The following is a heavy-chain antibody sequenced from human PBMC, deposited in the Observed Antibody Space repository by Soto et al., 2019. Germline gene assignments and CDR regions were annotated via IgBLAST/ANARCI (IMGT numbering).Heavy chain of an antibody. V-gene: IGHV5-51*01. CDR3: ARLGQLVPLYYYYYGMDV. J-gene: IGHJ6*02. CDR1: GYSFTSYW. Sequence: SLKISCKGSGYSFTSYWIGWVRQMPGKGLEWMGIIYPGDSDTRYSPSFQGQVTISADKSISTAYLQWSSLKASDTAMYYCARLGQLVPLYYYYYGMDVWGQGTTVTVSS. D-gene: IGHD6-6*01. CDR2: IYPGDSDT.